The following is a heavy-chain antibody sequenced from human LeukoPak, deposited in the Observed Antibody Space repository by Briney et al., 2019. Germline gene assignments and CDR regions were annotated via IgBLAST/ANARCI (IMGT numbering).Heavy chain of an antibody. J-gene: IGHJ4*02. D-gene: IGHD7-27*01. V-gene: IGHV3-74*01. Sequence: PGGSLRLSCAASGFTVSSNYMSWVRQAPGKGLVWVSRINSDGSSTSYADSVKGRFTISRDNAKNTLYLQMNSLRAEDTAVYYCARTSTGDLDYWGQGTLVTVSS. CDR1: GFTVSSNY. CDR2: INSDGSST. CDR3: ARTSTGDLDY.